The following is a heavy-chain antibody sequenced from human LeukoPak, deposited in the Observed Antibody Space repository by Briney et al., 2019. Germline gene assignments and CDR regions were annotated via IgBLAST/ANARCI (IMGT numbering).Heavy chain of an antibody. Sequence: PGGSLRLSCAASGFTFSGSGMHWVRQAPGKGLDWVAFIRSDGSNKYYADSVKGRFTISRDNSKNTLYLQMNSLRAEDTAVYYCAKDSRNLPFDFWGQGNLVTVSS. D-gene: IGHD1-14*01. CDR2: IRSDGSNK. CDR1: GFTFSGSG. CDR3: AKDSRNLPFDF. J-gene: IGHJ4*02. V-gene: IGHV3-30*02.